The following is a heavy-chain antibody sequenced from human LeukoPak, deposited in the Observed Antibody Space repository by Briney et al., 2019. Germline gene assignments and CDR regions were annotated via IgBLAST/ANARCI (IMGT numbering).Heavy chain of an antibody. Sequence: ASVKVPCKASGYTFTGYYMHWVRQAPGQGLEWMGIINPSGGSTSYAQKFQGRVTMTRDMSTSTVYMELSSLRSDDTAVYYCARDFWSGYFDYWGQGTLVTVSS. J-gene: IGHJ4*02. D-gene: IGHD3-3*01. CDR3: ARDFWSGYFDY. CDR2: INPSGGST. V-gene: IGHV1-46*01. CDR1: GYTFTGYY.